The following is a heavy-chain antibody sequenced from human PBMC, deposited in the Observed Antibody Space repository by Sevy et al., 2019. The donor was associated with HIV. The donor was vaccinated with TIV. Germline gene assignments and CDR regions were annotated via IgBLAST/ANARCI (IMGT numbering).Heavy chain of an antibody. D-gene: IGHD3-3*01. Sequence: ASVKVSCKASGGTFSRHGISWVRQAPGQGLEWMGGIIPIFGTINYAQNFQGRVTITADGSTNTAYMDLSSLTSEDTAVYYCGRFTIFGVELGSYAKDVWGQGTTVTVSS. CDR2: IIPIFGTI. V-gene: IGHV1-69*13. CDR1: GGTFSRHG. CDR3: GRFTIFGVELGSYAKDV. J-gene: IGHJ6*02.